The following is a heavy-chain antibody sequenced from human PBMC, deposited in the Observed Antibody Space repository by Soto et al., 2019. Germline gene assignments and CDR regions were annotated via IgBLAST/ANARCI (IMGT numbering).Heavy chain of an antibody. CDR2: ISPYSGYS. V-gene: IGHV1-18*01. D-gene: IGHD2-8*01. Sequence: ASVKVSCKGFGYSFMKYGSNWVRQAPGQGLEWVGWISPYSGYSHSAQKFHGRLTLTTDSAASTAYMELRILRSADTALYYCAREASVLIPPDQTPRLDYWGQGTLVTLSS. CDR3: AREASVLIPPDQTPRLDY. CDR1: GYSFMKYG. J-gene: IGHJ4*02.